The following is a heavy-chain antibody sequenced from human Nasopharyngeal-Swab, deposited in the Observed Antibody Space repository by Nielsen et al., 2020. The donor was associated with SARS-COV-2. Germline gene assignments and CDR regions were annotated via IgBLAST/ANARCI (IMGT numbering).Heavy chain of an antibody. CDR2: IYYSGST. V-gene: IGHV4-31*03. D-gene: IGHD3-3*01. CDR1: GGSISSGGYY. Sequence: SETLLTCTVSGGSISSGGYYWSWIRQHPGKGLEWIRYIYYSGSTYYNPSLKSRVTISVDTSKNQFSLKLSSVTAADTAAYYCARANRSGIFGVVLNFDYWGQGTLVTVSS. J-gene: IGHJ4*02. CDR3: ARANRSGIFGVVLNFDY.